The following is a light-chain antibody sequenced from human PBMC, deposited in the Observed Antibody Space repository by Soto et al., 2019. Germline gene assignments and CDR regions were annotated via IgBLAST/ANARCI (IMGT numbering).Light chain of an antibody. Sequence: EILLTQSPGTLSLSPGERGTLSCRASQSVSSSYLAWYQRKPGQAPRLLIYGASSRATGIPDRFSGSGSGTDFTLTISRLEPEDFATYYCQQYNSYWTFGQGTKVDIK. CDR2: GAS. CDR1: QSVSSSY. J-gene: IGKJ1*01. CDR3: QQYNSYWT. V-gene: IGKV3-20*01.